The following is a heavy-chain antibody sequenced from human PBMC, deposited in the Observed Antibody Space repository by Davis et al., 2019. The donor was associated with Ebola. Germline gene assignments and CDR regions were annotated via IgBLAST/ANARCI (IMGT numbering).Heavy chain of an antibody. J-gene: IGHJ4*02. CDR2: IYSGGST. CDR3: VRDTIVGPTTFDF. Sequence: GESLKISCAASGFTVSSNYMSWVRQAPGKGLEWVSVIYSGGSTYYADSVKGRFTISRDNSKNTLYLQMNSLRAEDTAVYYCVRDTIVGPTTFDFWGQGTLVTVSS. D-gene: IGHD1-26*01. CDR1: GFTVSSNY. V-gene: IGHV3-53*01.